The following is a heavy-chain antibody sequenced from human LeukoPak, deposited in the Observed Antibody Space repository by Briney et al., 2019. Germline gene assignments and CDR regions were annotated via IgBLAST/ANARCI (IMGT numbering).Heavy chain of an antibody. CDR1: GGSISSYF. D-gene: IGHD1-26*01. J-gene: IGHJ4*02. CDR2: IYYSGCT. CDR3: ARRSPGGAADY. Sequence: SETLSLTCTGSGGSISSYFWSWIRQPPGKGLEWIGYIYYSGCTNYNPSLKSRVTMSVDTSKNQFSLKLSSVTAADTAVYYCARRSPGGAADYWGQGTRVTVSS. V-gene: IGHV4-59*08.